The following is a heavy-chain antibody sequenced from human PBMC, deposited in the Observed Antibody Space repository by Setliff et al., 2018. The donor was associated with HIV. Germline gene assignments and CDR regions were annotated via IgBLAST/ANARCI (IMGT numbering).Heavy chain of an antibody. D-gene: IGHD6-13*01. V-gene: IGHV1-8*01. CDR1: GDTFTSYE. CDR3: ARDISSWSLRRGGTKKYSYYGIDV. J-gene: IGHJ6*02. Sequence: ASVKVSCKASGDTFTSYEINWVRQATGQGLAWMGWMNPQSGKVGHAQKFQGRITMTRNTSISTVYMELSSLGSEDTAVYYCARDISSWSLRRGGTKKYSYYGIDVWGQGTTVTVSS. CDR2: MNPQSGKV.